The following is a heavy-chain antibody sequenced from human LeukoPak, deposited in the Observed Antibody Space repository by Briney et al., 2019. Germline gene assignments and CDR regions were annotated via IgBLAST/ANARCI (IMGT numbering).Heavy chain of an antibody. Sequence: SGTLSLTCTVSGGSISSYHWSWIRQPPGKGLEWIGYIYYSGSTNYNPSLKSRVTISVDTSKNQFSLKLSSVTAADTAVYYCARHLTYYYDSSGYFDYWGQGTLVTVSS. J-gene: IGHJ4*02. D-gene: IGHD3-22*01. V-gene: IGHV4-59*08. CDR3: ARHLTYYYDSSGYFDY. CDR1: GGSISSYH. CDR2: IYYSGST.